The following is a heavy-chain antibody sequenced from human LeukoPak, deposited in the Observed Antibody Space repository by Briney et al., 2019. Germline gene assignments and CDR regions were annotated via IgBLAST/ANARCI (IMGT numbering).Heavy chain of an antibody. J-gene: IGHJ6*03. V-gene: IGHV4-39*01. Sequence: ETLSLTFSVSGGSISSSGYYWNWIRPPPGKGLEWVGSIYYSGTTYYNSSLKSRVTISEDTSKNRFSLMLTSVTAADTAVYYCARQVSDYFYYYIDVWGEGTTVIVSS. CDR1: GGSISSSGYY. CDR3: ARQVSDYFYYYIDV. CDR2: IYYSGTT.